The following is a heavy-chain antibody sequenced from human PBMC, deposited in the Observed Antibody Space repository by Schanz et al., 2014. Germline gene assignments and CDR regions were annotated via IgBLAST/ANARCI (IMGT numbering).Heavy chain of an antibody. V-gene: IGHV3-21*02. D-gene: IGHD3-3*01. CDR1: GFSFGNYG. Sequence: EVQLVESGGGLVKPGGSLRLSCEASGFSFGNYGMSWVRQAPGKGLEWVSYVSRSTPDIYYADSVKGRFTMSRDNAKNSVFLQMNSLRAEDTAVYYCVRDSFFAFDYWGQGTLXTVSS. CDR2: VSRSTPDI. J-gene: IGHJ4*02. CDR3: VRDSFFAFDY.